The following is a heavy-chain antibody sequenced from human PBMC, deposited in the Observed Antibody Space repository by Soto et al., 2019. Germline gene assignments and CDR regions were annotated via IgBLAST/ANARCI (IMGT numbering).Heavy chain of an antibody. V-gene: IGHV3-30-3*01. CDR1: GFAFSSYA. CDR3: VREATVVSGGFDY. J-gene: IGHJ4*02. Sequence: QVQLVESGGGVVQPGRSLRLSCAASGFAFSSYAMHWVRQAPGKGLEWVAVISYDGSNKYYADSVKGRFTISRDNSKNTLYLQMNSLRAEDTAVYYCVREATVVSGGFDYWGQGTLVTVSS. D-gene: IGHD4-17*01. CDR2: ISYDGSNK.